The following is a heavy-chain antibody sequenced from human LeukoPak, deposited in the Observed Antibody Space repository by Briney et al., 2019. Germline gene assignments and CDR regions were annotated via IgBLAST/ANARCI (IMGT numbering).Heavy chain of an antibody. CDR3: ARAPYDSSGYYYFDF. D-gene: IGHD3-22*01. CDR2: IYYSGST. CDR1: GGSISSGGYY. V-gene: IGHV4-31*03. J-gene: IGHJ4*02. Sequence: PSQTLSLTCTVSGGSISSGGYYWSWIRQHPAKGLEWIGYIYYSGSTYYNPSLKSRVTISVDTSKNQFSLKLSSVTAADTAVYYCARAPYDSSGYYYFDFWGQGTLVTVSS.